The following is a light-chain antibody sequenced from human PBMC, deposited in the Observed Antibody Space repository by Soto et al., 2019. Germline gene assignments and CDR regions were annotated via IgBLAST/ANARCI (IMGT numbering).Light chain of an antibody. Sequence: QSVLTQPPSVSGAPGQRVTISCTGSSSNIGAGYDVHWYQQLPGTAPKLLIYGNSNRPSGVPNRFSCSKSGTSASRAITGSQVADEADYDYHSYASSLGVLVFGTGTKLTVL. J-gene: IGLJ1*01. CDR3: HSYASSLGVLV. CDR2: GNS. CDR1: SSNIGAGYD. V-gene: IGLV1-40*01.